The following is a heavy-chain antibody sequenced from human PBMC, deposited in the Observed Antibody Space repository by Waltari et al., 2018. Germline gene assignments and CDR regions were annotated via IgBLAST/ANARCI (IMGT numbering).Heavy chain of an antibody. CDR3: ARDHGRMWQLGYFDY. V-gene: IGHV4-59*11. CDR2: IYYSGST. CDR1: GGSISSHY. Sequence: QVQLQESGPGLVKPAETLSLTCTVSGGSISSHYWSWIRQPPGKGLEWIGYIYYSGSTNYPPSRKCRVSISVDASKTQFSRNLCSVTAADTAVYYCARDHGRMWQLGYFDYWGQGTLVTVSS. D-gene: IGHD6-6*01. J-gene: IGHJ4*02.